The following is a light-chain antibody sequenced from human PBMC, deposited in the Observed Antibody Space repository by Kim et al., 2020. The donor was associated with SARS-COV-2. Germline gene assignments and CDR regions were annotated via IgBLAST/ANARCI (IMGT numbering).Light chain of an antibody. Sequence: NFMLAQPHSVSESPGKTVIISCTRSSGSIASNYVQWYHQRPGSAPITVIYEDNQRPSGVPDRFSGSIDSSSNSASLTISGLKAEDEGDYYCQSYDGSDVVIFGAGTQLTVL. CDR1: SGSIASNY. J-gene: IGLJ2*01. CDR2: EDN. CDR3: QSYDGSDVVI. V-gene: IGLV6-57*04.